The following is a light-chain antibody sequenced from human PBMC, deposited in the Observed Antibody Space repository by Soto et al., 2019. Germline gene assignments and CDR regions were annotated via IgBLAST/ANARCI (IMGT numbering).Light chain of an antibody. CDR2: AAS. Sequence: DIQMTQSPSSLSASVGDIVTITCRASQGISNYLAWYQQKPGKVPKLLXYAASTLQSGVPSRFSGSGSGTDFTLTISSLQPEDVETYYCQKYNSDPWTFGQGTKVDIK. J-gene: IGKJ1*01. CDR1: QGISNY. V-gene: IGKV1-27*01. CDR3: QKYNSDPWT.